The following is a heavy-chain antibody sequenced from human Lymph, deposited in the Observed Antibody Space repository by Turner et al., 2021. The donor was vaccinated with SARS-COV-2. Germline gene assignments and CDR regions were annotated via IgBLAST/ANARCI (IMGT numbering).Heavy chain of an antibody. J-gene: IGHJ2*01. Sequence: EVQLVESGGGLVQPGGSLRLSCAASGFTFRTYEMNWVRQAPGKGLEWISYMSSSGGTIYYADSLKGRFTISRDNAKNSLYLQMNSLRAEDTAVYYCARDQYYDSSGYYFFRASYFDLWGRGTLVTVSS. V-gene: IGHV3-48*03. CDR3: ARDQYYDSSGYYFFRASYFDL. CDR2: MSSSGGTI. CDR1: GFTFRTYE. D-gene: IGHD3-22*01.